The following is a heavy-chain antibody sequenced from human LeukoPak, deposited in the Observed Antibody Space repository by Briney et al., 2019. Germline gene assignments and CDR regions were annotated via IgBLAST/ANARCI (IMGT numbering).Heavy chain of an antibody. J-gene: IGHJ4*03. V-gene: IGHV1-69*04. CDR3: ARVACSDGRCYFDS. CDR2: ILPFVGTA. CDR1: GDTLNNYA. D-gene: IGHD2-15*01. Sequence: SVKVSCKASGDTLNNYAISWLRQAPGQGLEWTGRILPFVGTATCAQNFQGRVTITADRPTSTANIELSSLTFDDTAVYYCARVACSDGRCYFDSWGQGSLITVSS.